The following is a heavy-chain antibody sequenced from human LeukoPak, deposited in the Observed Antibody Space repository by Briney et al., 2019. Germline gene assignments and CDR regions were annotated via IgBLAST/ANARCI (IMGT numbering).Heavy chain of an antibody. CDR2: ISNSGSSI. CDR1: GFTFSDSY. Sequence: PGGSLRLSCAASGFTFSDSYMTWIRQAPGKGMEWVSYISNSGSSIYYADSVKGRFTTSRDNAKSSMYLQMNSLRAEDTAVYYCGRGHWGLDYWGQGALVTVSS. CDR3: GRGHWGLDY. D-gene: IGHD7-27*01. J-gene: IGHJ4*02. V-gene: IGHV3-11*04.